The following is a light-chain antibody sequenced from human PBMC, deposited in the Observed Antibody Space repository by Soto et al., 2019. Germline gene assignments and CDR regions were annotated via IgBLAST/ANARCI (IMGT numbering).Light chain of an antibody. CDR1: QSVSSK. Sequence: EIVMTQSPATLSVSPGERATLSCTASQSVSSKLAWYQQKAGQAPRLLIYGASTRATGIPVRFSGSGSGTEFTLTFSSLQSEDFAVYHCQQYNKWPRTFGQGTKV. CDR2: GAS. J-gene: IGKJ1*01. V-gene: IGKV3-15*01. CDR3: QQYNKWPRT.